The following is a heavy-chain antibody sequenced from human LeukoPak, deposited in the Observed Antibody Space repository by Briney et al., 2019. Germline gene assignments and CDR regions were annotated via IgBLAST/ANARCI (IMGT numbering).Heavy chain of an antibody. CDR3: ARDYGAQLE. V-gene: IGHV4-39*01. Sequence: PSETLSLTCTVSGGSISSSSYYWGWIRQPPGKGLEWIGSIYYSGGTYYNPSLKSRVTISVDTSKNQFSLKLSSVTAADTAVYYCARDYGAQLEWGQGTLVHVSS. CDR2: IYYSGGT. CDR1: GGSISSSSYY. J-gene: IGHJ4*02. D-gene: IGHD4-17*01.